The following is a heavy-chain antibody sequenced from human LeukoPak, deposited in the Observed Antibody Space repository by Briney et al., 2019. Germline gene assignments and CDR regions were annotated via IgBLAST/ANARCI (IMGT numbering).Heavy chain of an antibody. V-gene: IGHV1-2*02. Sequence: GASVKVSCKASGYTFTGYYMHWVRQAPGQGLEWMGWINPNSGGTNYAQKFQGRVTMTRDTSISTAYMELSSLRSEDTAVYYCARGDILTGYPGYYYYMDVWGKGTTVTVSS. CDR1: GYTFTGYY. J-gene: IGHJ6*03. CDR2: INPNSGGT. D-gene: IGHD3-9*01. CDR3: ARGDILTGYPGYYYYMDV.